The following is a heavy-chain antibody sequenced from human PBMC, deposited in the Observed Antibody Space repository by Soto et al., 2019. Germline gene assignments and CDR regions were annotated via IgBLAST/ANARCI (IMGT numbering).Heavy chain of an antibody. D-gene: IGHD4-4*01. Sequence: SVKVYCKASGGTFSTYTITWVRQAPGQGFEWMGRIIPIIGIINYAQKFQGRVTISADKFTGTAYMELTGLRSDDTAVYYCAGDPDSHYNDSHASSYPWGQGTLVTVSS. CDR2: IIPIIGII. V-gene: IGHV1-69*04. CDR1: GGTFSTYT. CDR3: AGDPDSHYNDSHASSYP. J-gene: IGHJ5*02.